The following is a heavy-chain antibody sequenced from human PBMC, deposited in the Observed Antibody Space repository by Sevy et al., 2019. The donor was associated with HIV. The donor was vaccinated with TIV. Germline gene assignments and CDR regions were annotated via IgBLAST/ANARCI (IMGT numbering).Heavy chain of an antibody. Sequence: GGSLRLSCAASGFTFSNAWMSWVRQAPGKGLEWVGRIKSKTDGGTTDYAAPVKGRFTISRYDSKNTLYLQMNSLKTEDTAIYYCTTDSKKRRLSALLDYWGQGTLVTVSS. J-gene: IGHJ4*02. CDR1: GFTFSNAW. V-gene: IGHV3-15*01. CDR3: TTDSKKRRLSALLDY. CDR2: IKSKTDGGTT.